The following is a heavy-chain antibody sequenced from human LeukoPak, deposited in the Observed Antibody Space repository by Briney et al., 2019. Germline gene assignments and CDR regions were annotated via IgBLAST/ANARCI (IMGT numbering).Heavy chain of an antibody. CDR3: AKTGNDFWSGHN. Sequence: GGSLRLSCAASGFTVSSNYMSWVRQAPGKGLEWVSVIYSGGSTYYADSVKGQFTISRDNSKNTLYLQMNSLRADDTAVYYCAKTGNDFWSGHNWGQGTLVTVSS. J-gene: IGHJ4*02. CDR2: IYSGGST. V-gene: IGHV3-53*05. CDR1: GFTVSSNY. D-gene: IGHD3-3*01.